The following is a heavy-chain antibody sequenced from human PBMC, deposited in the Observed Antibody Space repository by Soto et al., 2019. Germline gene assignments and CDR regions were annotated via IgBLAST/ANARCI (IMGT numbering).Heavy chain of an antibody. CDR1: GFSFSSHA. CDR3: ARDGQNLAPYAFDM. J-gene: IGHJ3*02. Sequence: QVQLVESGGGVVQPGMSLRLSCATSGFSFSSHAMHWVRQAPGKGLEWVAQIWYDGSNRYYADSMRGRFTISRDFFKNTAFLQMDSLRAEEKAVYYCARDGQNLAPYAFDMWGQGTLVTVSS. CDR2: IWYDGSNR. V-gene: IGHV3-33*01.